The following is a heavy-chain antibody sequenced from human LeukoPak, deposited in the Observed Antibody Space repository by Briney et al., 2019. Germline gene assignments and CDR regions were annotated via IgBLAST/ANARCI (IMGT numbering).Heavy chain of an antibody. Sequence: PSETLSLTCAVSGDSISSSNWWSWVRQPPGQGLEWIGEIYHSGSTYYNPSLKSRVTIPVDTSKNQFSLDFNSVTAADTAIYYRATNGYYCIDVWGKGTTVTVSS. D-gene: IGHD2-8*01. J-gene: IGHJ6*03. CDR1: GDSISSSNW. CDR3: ATNGYYCIDV. CDR2: IYHSGST. V-gene: IGHV4-4*02.